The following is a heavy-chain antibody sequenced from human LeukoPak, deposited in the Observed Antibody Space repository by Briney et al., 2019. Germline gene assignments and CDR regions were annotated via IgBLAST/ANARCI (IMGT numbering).Heavy chain of an antibody. Sequence: GVSVKVSCKVSGGTLSGFAISWARQAPGQGLEWMGGIIPMYTTANYAQKFQGRVTITADESTNTAYMELSSLRSEDTAVYYCASRWILGYCSSNTCGHNYYNGMDVWGKGTTVTVSP. J-gene: IGHJ6*04. D-gene: IGHD2-2*01. CDR3: ASRWILGYCSSNTCGHNYYNGMDV. V-gene: IGHV1-69*01. CDR1: GGTLSGFA. CDR2: IIPMYTTA.